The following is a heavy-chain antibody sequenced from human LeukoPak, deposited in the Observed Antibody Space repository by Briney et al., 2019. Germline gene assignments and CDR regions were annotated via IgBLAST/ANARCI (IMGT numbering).Heavy chain of an antibody. Sequence: SETLSLTCTVSGGSISSYYWSWIRQPPGKGLEWIGYIYYSGSTNYNPSLKSRVTISVDTSKNQFSLKLSSVTAADTAVYYCSRDGGGYYRFDYWGQGTLVTVSS. V-gene: IGHV4-59*12. J-gene: IGHJ4*02. D-gene: IGHD3-22*01. CDR3: SRDGGGYYRFDY. CDR2: IYYSGST. CDR1: GGSISSYY.